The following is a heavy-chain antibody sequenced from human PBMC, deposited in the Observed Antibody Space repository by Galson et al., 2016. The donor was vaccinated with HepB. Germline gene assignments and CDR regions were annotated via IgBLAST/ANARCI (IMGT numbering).Heavy chain of an antibody. V-gene: IGHV3-33*01. CDR2: IFYDGSNK. Sequence: SGFTFSSYGMHWVRQAPGKGLEWVAIIFYDGSNKYYADSVKGRFTISRDNSKNTLYLQMNSLRAEDTAVYYCARDLVQYYDNSGYYYGADYWGQGTLVTVSS. CDR1: GFTFSSYG. D-gene: IGHD3-22*01. J-gene: IGHJ4*02. CDR3: ARDLVQYYDNSGYYYGADY.